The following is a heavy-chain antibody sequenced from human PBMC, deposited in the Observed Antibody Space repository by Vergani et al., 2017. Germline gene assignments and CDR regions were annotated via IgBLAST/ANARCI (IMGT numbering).Heavy chain of an antibody. V-gene: IGHV3-9*01. D-gene: IGHD3-3*01. CDR3: AKDIRSGDFWSGYDYYYDGMDV. J-gene: IGHJ6*02. CDR1: GFTFDDYA. CDR2: ISWNSGSI. Sequence: EVQLVESGGGLVQPGRSLRLSCAASGFTFDDYAMHWVRQAPGKGLEWVSGISWNSGSIGYADSVKGRFTISRDNAKNSLYLQMNSLRAEDTALYYCAKDIRSGDFWSGYDYYYDGMDVWGQGP.